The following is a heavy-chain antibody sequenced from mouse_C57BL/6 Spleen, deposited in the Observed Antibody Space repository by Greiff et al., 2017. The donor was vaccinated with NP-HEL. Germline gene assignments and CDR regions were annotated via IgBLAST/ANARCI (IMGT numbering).Heavy chain of an antibody. D-gene: IGHD1-1*01. Sequence: VQLQQSGPELVKPGASVKIPCKASGYTFTDYNMDWVKQSHGKSLEWIGDINPNNGGTIYNQKFKGKATLTVDKSSSTAYMELRSLTSEDTAVYYCAREDYYGSSYGWYFDVWGTGTTVTVSS. CDR3: AREDYYGSSYGWYFDV. V-gene: IGHV1-18*01. CDR2: INPNNGGT. J-gene: IGHJ1*03. CDR1: GYTFTDYN.